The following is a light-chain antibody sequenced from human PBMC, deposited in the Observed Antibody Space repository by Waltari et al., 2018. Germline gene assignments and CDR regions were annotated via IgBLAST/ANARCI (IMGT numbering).Light chain of an antibody. J-gene: IGLJ2*01. Sequence: QSALTQPASVSGSPGQSLPIPCTGTSSDVGRYNYASWYQQHPVKAPKLIIFDVSDRPAGVSNRFSGSKSGNTASLTISGLQAEDEADYYCSSYIGSSTLELFGGGTSLTVL. CDR2: DVS. CDR1: SSDVGRYNY. CDR3: SSYIGSSTLEL. V-gene: IGLV2-14*03.